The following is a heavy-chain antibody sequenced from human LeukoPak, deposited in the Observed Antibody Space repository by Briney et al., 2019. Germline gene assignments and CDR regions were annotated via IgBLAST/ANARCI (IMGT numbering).Heavy chain of an antibody. D-gene: IGHD2-2*01. Sequence: PGGSLRLSCAASGFTFSSYWMHWVRQAPGKGLVWVSRINSDGSSTSYADFVKGRFTISRDNAKNTLYLQMNSLRAEDTAVYYCARGSSDGIPAAMFGYYYGMDVWGQGTTVTVSS. CDR3: ARGSSDGIPAAMFGYYYGMDV. J-gene: IGHJ6*02. CDR2: INSDGSST. V-gene: IGHV3-74*01. CDR1: GFTFSSYW.